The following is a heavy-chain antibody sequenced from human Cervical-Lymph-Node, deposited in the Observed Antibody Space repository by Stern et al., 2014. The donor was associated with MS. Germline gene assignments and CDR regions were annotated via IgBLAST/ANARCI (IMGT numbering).Heavy chain of an antibody. V-gene: IGHV1-69*01. CDR2: IIPIFGTA. CDR1: GGTFSSYA. Sequence: VQLVQSGAEVKKPGSSVKVSCKASGGTFSSYAISWVRQAPGQGLEWMGGIIPIFGTANSAPKFQGRVTITADESTSTAYMELSSLRSEDTAVYYCARDRGDYYDSSGYYYGFDYWGQGTLVTVSS. CDR3: ARDRGDYYDSSGYYYGFDY. D-gene: IGHD3-22*01. J-gene: IGHJ4*02.